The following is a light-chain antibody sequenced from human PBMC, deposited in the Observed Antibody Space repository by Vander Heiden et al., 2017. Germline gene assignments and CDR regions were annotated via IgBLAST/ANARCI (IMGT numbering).Light chain of an antibody. V-gene: IGKV3-11*01. CDR3: QQRSNWLT. CDR1: QSVSSD. J-gene: IGKJ4*01. CDR2: DAS. Sequence: EIVLPQSPATLSLSPGERATLSCRASQSVSSDLAWYQQKPGQAPRLLIYDASNRATGIPARFSGSGSGTDFTLTISSLEPEDFAVYYCQQRSNWLTFGGGTKVEIK.